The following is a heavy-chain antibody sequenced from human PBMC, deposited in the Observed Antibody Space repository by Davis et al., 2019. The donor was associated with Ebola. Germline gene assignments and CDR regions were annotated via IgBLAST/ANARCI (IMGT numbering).Heavy chain of an antibody. CDR2: ISSRRSYI. V-gene: IGHV3-21*01. Sequence: GESLKISCAASGFTLSSYSMNWVRQAPGKGLEWVPSISSRRSYIYYAHSVKGRFTISSDNDKNSLYLQMTSLRAEDTAVYYCARDRPLDFFGDYYGMDVWGQRTTVTVSS. CDR3: ARDRPLDFFGDYYGMDV. D-gene: IGHD3-16*01. CDR1: GFTLSSYS. J-gene: IGHJ6*02.